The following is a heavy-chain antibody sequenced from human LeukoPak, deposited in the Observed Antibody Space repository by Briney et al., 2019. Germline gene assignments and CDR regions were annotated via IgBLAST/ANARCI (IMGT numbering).Heavy chain of an antibody. CDR1: GGSISTYY. CDR3: ARAGGGYSFDY. D-gene: IGHD1-1*01. V-gene: IGHV4-59*01. J-gene: IGHJ4*02. Sequence: SETLPLTCTVSGGSISTYYWSWIRQPPGKGLEWIGYSYYSGSTTHNPSLQSRVTISVDTSRNQFSLKLTSVTAADTAVYHCARAGGGYSFDYWGQGTLVTVSS. CDR2: SYYSGST.